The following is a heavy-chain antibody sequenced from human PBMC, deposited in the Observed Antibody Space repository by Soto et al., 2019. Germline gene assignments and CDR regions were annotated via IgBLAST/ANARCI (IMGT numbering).Heavy chain of an antibody. CDR1: GYIFTNHY. CDR3: ARADYYDSSGFYYDC. Sequence: QVQLVQSGAEVKKPGASVKVSCKASGYIFTNHYIHWVRQAPGQGREWMGIINPSGGSTNYLQKFQGRITMTRDTSTSTVYMELSSLRSEDTAVYFCARADYYDSSGFYYDCWGQGTLVTVSS. D-gene: IGHD3-22*01. V-gene: IGHV1-46*01. J-gene: IGHJ4*02. CDR2: INPSGGST.